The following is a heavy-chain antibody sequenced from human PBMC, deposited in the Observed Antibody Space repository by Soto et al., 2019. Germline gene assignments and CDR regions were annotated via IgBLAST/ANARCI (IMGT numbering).Heavy chain of an antibody. CDR2: VNPILSMS. CDR3: ARSYGWGYGAFYY. V-gene: IGHV1-69*02. Sequence: SVKVSCKASGDTFSFYTINWVRQAPGLGLEWMGRVNPILSMSNYAQKFQGGVTMTAGKSTSTAYMELRSLRSEDTAFYYCARSYGWGYGAFYYWGQGALVTVSS. CDR1: GDTFSFYT. J-gene: IGHJ4*02. D-gene: IGHD3-10*01.